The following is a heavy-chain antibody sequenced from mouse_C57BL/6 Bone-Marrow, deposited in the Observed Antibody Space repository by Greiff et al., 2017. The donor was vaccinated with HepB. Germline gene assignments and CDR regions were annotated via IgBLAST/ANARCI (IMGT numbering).Heavy chain of an antibody. CDR2: ISNGGGST. CDR3: ARHGLGGYYFDY. J-gene: IGHJ2*01. Sequence: EVKLVESGGGLVQPGGSLKLSCAASGFTFSDYYMYWVRQTPEKRLEWVAYISNGGGSTYYPDTVKGRFTISRDNAKNTLYLQMSRLKSEDTAMYYCARHGLGGYYFDYWGQGTTLTVSS. V-gene: IGHV5-12*01. CDR1: GFTFSDYY. D-gene: IGHD4-1*01.